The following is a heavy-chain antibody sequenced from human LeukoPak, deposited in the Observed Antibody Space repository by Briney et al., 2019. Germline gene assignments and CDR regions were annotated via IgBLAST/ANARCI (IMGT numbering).Heavy chain of an antibody. Sequence: GGSLRLSCAASGFTFSSYGMHWVRQAPGKGLEWVAFIRYDGSNKYYADSVKGRFTISRDNSKNTLYLQMNSLRAEDTAVYYCAKRYPYCSSTSCHPEDAFDIWGQGTMVTVSS. D-gene: IGHD2-2*01. CDR2: IRYDGSNK. CDR3: AKRYPYCSSTSCHPEDAFDI. J-gene: IGHJ3*02. V-gene: IGHV3-30*02. CDR1: GFTFSSYG.